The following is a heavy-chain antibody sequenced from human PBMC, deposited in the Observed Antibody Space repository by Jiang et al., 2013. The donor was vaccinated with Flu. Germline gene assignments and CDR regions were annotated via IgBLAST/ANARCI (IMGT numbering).Heavy chain of an antibody. CDR2: IYYSGST. V-gene: IGHV4-31*03. CDR3: ARERIDFWSGTEGTYYYGMDV. CDR1: GGSISSGGYY. Sequence: GSGLVKPSQTLSLTCTVSGGSISSGGYYWSWIRQHPGKGLEWIGYIYYSGSTYYNPSLKSRVTISVDTSKNQFSLKLSSVTAADTAVYYCARERIDFWSGTEGTYYYGMDVWGQGTTVTVSS. D-gene: IGHD3-3*01. J-gene: IGHJ6*02.